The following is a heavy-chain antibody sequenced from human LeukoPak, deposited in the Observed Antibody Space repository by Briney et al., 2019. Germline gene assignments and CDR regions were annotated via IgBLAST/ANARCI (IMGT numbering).Heavy chain of an antibody. V-gene: IGHV3-30*03. D-gene: IGHD5-18*01. CDR2: ISYDGSNK. J-gene: IGHJ3*02. CDR1: GFTFSSYA. Sequence: GGSLRLSCAASGFTFSSYAMSWVRQAPGKGLEWVALISYDGSNKYYADSVEGRFTISRDDSKNTLDLQMNSLRLEDTAVYYCARVFDNYGHGAFDIWGQGTMVTVSP. CDR3: ARVFDNYGHGAFDI.